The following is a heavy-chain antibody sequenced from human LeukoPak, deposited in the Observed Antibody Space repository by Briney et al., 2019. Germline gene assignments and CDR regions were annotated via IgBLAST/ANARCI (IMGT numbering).Heavy chain of an antibody. D-gene: IGHD3-3*01. CDR3: ARDGGGGTWYDFWSGYYLDY. Sequence: GGSLRLSCAASGFTFSSYSMNWVRQAPGKGLEWVSSISSSSSYIYYADSVKGRFTISRDNAKNSLYLQMNSLRAEDTAVYYCARDGGGGTWYDFWSGYYLDYWGQGTLVTVSS. CDR2: ISSSSSYI. CDR1: GFTFSSYS. V-gene: IGHV3-21*01. J-gene: IGHJ4*02.